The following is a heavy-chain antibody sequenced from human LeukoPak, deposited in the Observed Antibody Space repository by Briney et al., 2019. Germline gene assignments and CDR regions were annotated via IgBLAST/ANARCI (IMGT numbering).Heavy chain of an antibody. V-gene: IGHV4-39*01. D-gene: IGHD3-10*01. CDR3: ARQSRKFGESSPSGWFDP. Sequence: PSETLSLTCTVSGGSISRTTYYWGWIRQPPGKGLEWIGSVYDSGTTYYSPSLRSRVTIFVDTSKNQFSLKLSSVIAADTAVYYCARQSRKFGESSPSGWFDPWGQGTLVTVSS. J-gene: IGHJ5*02. CDR1: GGSISRTTYY. CDR2: VYDSGTT.